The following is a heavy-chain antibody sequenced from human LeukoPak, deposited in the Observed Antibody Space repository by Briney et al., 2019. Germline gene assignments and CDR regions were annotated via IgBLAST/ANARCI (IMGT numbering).Heavy chain of an antibody. CDR3: ARHGLNFYFDY. V-gene: IGHV4-39*01. CDR2: IHYSRTT. Sequence: SETLSLTCTVSRGSISRTSYYWGWLRQPPGAGLEWIGSIHYSRTTYYNPSLKSRVTISIDTSKNQFSLTLSSVPAADTAVYFCARHGLNFYFDYWGQGTQVTVSS. J-gene: IGHJ4*02. D-gene: IGHD1-20*01. CDR1: RGSISRTSYY.